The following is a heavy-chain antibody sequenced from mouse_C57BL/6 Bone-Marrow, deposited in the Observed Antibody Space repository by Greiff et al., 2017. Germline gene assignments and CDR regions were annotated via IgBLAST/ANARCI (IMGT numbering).Heavy chain of an antibody. D-gene: IGHD3-2*02. CDR2: IDPSDSYT. CDR3: ARRSSGGVAY. Sequence: QVQLQQPGAELVRPGTSVKLSCKASGYTFTSYWMHWVKQRPGQGLEWIGVIDPSDSYTNYNQKFKGKATLTVDTSSSTAYMQLSSLTSEDSAVYYCARRSSGGVAYWGQGTLVTVSA. J-gene: IGHJ3*01. V-gene: IGHV1-59*01. CDR1: GYTFTSYW.